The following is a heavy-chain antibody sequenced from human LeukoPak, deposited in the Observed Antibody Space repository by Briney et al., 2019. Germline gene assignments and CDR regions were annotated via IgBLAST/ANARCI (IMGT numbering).Heavy chain of an antibody. V-gene: IGHV1-8*01. CDR1: GHTFTSYD. Sequence: ASVKVSCKASGHTFTSYDINWVRQATGQGLEWMGWMNPNSGNTGYAQKFRGRVTMTRNTSISTAYMELSSLRSEDTAVYYCARGGYSSGYANYYYGMDVWGQGTTVTVSS. CDR3: ARGGYSSGYANYYYGMDV. D-gene: IGHD3-22*01. CDR2: MNPNSGNT. J-gene: IGHJ6*02.